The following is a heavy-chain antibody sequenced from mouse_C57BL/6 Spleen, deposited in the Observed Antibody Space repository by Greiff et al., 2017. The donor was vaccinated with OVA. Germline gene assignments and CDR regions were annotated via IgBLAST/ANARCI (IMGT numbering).Heavy chain of an antibody. V-gene: IGHV1-39*01. CDR1: GYSFTDYN. J-gene: IGHJ4*01. D-gene: IGHD2-1*01. CDR2: INPNYGTT. Sequence: VQLKESGPELVKPGASVKISCKASGYSFTDYNMNWVKQSNGKSLEWIGVINPNYGTTSYNQKFKGKATLTVDQSSSTAYMQLNSLTSEDSAVYYCARSHYGNYGGNAMDYWGQGTSVTVSS. CDR3: ARSHYGNYGGNAMDY.